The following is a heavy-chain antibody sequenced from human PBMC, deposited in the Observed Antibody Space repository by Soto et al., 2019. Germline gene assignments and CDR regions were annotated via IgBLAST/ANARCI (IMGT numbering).Heavy chain of an antibody. V-gene: IGHV1-8*01. CDR1: GYTFTSYD. CDR2: MNPNSGNT. D-gene: IGHD3-3*01. J-gene: IGHJ6*03. Sequence: ASVKVSCKASGYTFTSYDINWVRQATGQGLEWMGWMNPNSGNTGYAQKFQGRVTMTRNTSISTAYMELSSLRSEDTAVYYCARCRLDDFWSGYYGPYYHYYMDVWGKGTTVTVSS. CDR3: ARCRLDDFWSGYYGPYYHYYMDV.